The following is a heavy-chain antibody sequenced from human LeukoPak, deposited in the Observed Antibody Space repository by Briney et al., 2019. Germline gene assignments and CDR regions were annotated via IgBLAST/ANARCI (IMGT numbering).Heavy chain of an antibody. V-gene: IGHV4-59*01. CDR2: IYYSGST. CDR3: ARRDYDILTGYYTFDP. Sequence: PSETLSLTCTVSGGSISSYYWSWIRQPPGKGLEWTGYIYYSGSTNYNPSLKSRVTISVDTSKNQFSLKLSSVTAADTAVYYCARRDYDILTGYYTFDPWGQGTLVTVSS. CDR1: GGSISSYY. J-gene: IGHJ5*02. D-gene: IGHD3-9*01.